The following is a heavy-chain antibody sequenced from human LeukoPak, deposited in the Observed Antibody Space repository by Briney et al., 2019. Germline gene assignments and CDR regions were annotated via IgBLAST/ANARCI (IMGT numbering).Heavy chain of an antibody. V-gene: IGHV1-46*01. CDR3: ARVRRLWFGEVPIDY. D-gene: IGHD3-10*01. CDR1: GYTFTSYC. Sequence: ASVNVSCKASGYTFTSYCMHWVRQAPGQGLEWMGIINPSGGSTSYAQKFQGRVTMTRDTSTSTVYMELSSLRSEDTAVYYCARVRRLWFGEVPIDYWGQGTLVTVSS. J-gene: IGHJ4*02. CDR2: INPSGGST.